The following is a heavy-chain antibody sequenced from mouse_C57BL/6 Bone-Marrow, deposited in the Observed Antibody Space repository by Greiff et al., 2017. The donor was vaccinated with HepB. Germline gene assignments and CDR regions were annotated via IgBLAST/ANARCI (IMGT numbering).Heavy chain of an antibody. Sequence: VQLQQPGAELVRPGSSVKLSCKASGYTFTSYWMHWVKQRPIQGLDWIGNIDPSDSETHYNQKFKDKATLTVDKSSSTAYMQLSSLTSEDSAVYYCARRGTTNWYFDVWGTGTTVTVSS. V-gene: IGHV1-52*01. CDR3: ARRGTTNWYFDV. J-gene: IGHJ1*03. CDR2: IDPSDSET. D-gene: IGHD1-1*01. CDR1: GYTFTSYW.